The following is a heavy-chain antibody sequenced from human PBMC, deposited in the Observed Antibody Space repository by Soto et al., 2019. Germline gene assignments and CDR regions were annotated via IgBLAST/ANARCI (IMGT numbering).Heavy chain of an antibody. CDR3: ARTRKITYSNRGDYGMDV. Sequence: GASVKVSCKASGYTFTSYGISWVRQAPGQGLEWMGWISAYNGNTNYAQKLQGRVTMTTDTSTSTAYMELRSLRSDDTAVYYCARTRKITYSNRGDYGMDVWGQGTTVTVSS. CDR2: ISAYNGNT. J-gene: IGHJ6*02. D-gene: IGHD4-4*01. V-gene: IGHV1-18*01. CDR1: GYTFTSYG.